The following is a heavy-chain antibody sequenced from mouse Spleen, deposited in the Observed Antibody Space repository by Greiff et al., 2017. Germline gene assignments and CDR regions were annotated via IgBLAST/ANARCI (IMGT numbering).Heavy chain of an antibody. CDR2: ISSGGSYT. V-gene: IGHV5-9-3*01. D-gene: IGHD3-2*01. J-gene: IGHJ4*01. CDR1: GFTFSSYA. Sequence: EVQLQQSGGGLVKPGGSLKLSCAASGFTFSSYAMSWVRQTPEKRLEWVATISSGGSYTYYPDSVKGRFTISRDNAKNTLYLQMSSLRSEDTAMYYCARQTARATFAMDYWGQGTSVTVSS. CDR3: ARQTARATFAMDY.